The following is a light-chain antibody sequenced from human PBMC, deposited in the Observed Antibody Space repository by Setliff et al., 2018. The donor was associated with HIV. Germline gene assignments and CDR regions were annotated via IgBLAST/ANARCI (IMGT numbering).Light chain of an antibody. CDR2: DVS. V-gene: IGLV2-14*01. CDR3: SSYTSSSTYV. CDR1: SSDVGGYNY. J-gene: IGLJ1*01. Sequence: QPALAQPASVSGPPGQSITISCTGTSSDVGGYNYVSWYQQHPGKAPKLMIYDVSKRPSGVSNRFSGSKSGNTASLTISGLQAEDEADYYCSSYTSSSTYVFGTGTKV.